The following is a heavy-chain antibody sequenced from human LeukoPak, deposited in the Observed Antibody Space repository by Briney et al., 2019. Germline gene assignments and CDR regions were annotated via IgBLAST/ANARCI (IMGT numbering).Heavy chain of an antibody. CDR3: ARGGGVGATNYYFDY. J-gene: IGHJ4*02. CDR2: IYHSGSI. V-gene: IGHV4-38-2*02. CDR1: GYSISSGYY. D-gene: IGHD1-26*01. Sequence: SETLSLTCTVSGYSISSGYYWGWIRQPPGKGLEWIGSIYHSGSIYYNPSLKSRVTISVDTSKNQFSLKLSSVTAADTAVYYCARGGGVGATNYYFDYWGQGTLVTVS.